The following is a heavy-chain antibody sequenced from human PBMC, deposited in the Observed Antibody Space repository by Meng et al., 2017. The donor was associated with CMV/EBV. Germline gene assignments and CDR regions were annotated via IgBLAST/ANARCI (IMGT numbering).Heavy chain of an antibody. CDR3: ARVLGLRLTGGFDY. Sequence: ASVKVSCKASGYTFTSYGISWVRQAPGQGLEWMGWISAYNGNTNYAQKLQGRVTMTTDTSTSTAYMELSRLRSDDTAVYYCARVLGLRLTGGFDYWGQGTLVTVSS. CDR2: ISAYNGNT. J-gene: IGHJ4*02. V-gene: IGHV1-18*01. D-gene: IGHD3-9*01. CDR1: GYTFTSYG.